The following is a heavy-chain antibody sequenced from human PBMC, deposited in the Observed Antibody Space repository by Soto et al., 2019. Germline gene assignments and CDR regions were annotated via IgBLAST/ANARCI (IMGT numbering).Heavy chain of an antibody. Sequence: QVQLVQSGAEVKKPGASVKVSCKASGYTFTSYSITWVRQAPGQGLEWMGWISVYSGNTKYAQNFQRRVTMTTDTATSTAYMELRSLRSDDTAVYYCARDGVAVTTGISGYWGQGTLVTVSS. J-gene: IGHJ4*02. D-gene: IGHD4-4*01. CDR2: ISVYSGNT. CDR3: ARDGVAVTTGISGY. V-gene: IGHV1-18*01. CDR1: GYTFTSYS.